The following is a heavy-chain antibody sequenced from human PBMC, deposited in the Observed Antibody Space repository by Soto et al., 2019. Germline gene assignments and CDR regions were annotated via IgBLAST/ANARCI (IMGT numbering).Heavy chain of an antibody. V-gene: IGHV3-23*01. D-gene: IGHD1-7*01. CDR3: AKDRRAGGNYGFYSDF. CDR2: SSATGAGT. CDR1: GFTFSSYG. Sequence: PGGSLRLSCAASGFTFSSYGMTWVRQAPGKGLEWVSFSSATGAGTYYADSVKGRFTISRDNSKNTLYLQMTSLRADTTAVYYCAKDRRAGGNYGFYSDFWGQGALVTVSS. J-gene: IGHJ4*02.